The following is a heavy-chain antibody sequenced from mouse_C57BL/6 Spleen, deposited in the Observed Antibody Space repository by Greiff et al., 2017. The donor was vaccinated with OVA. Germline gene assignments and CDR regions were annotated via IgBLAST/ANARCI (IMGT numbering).Heavy chain of an antibody. CDR1: GFTFSDYG. V-gene: IGHV5-17*01. CDR3: ARCYYGSSRYFDV. Sequence: EVMLVESGGGLVKPGGSLKLSCAASGFTFSDYGMHWVRQAPEKGLEWVAYISSGSSTIYYADTVKGRFTISRDNAKNTLFLQMTSLRSEDTAMYYCARCYYGSSRYFDVWGTGTTVTVSS. J-gene: IGHJ1*03. CDR2: ISSGSSTI. D-gene: IGHD1-1*01.